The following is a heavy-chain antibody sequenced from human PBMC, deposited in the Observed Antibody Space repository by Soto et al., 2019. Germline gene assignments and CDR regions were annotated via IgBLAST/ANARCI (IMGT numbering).Heavy chain of an antibody. CDR1: GGSISSYY. CDR2: IYYSGST. D-gene: IGHD3-22*01. J-gene: IGHJ6*02. Sequence: SETLSLTCTVSGGSISSYYWSWIRQPPGKGLEWIGYIYYSGSTNYNPSLKSRVTISVDTSKNQLSLKLSSVTAADTAVYYCARGASITMNSYYYYGMDVWGQGTTVTVSS. V-gene: IGHV4-59*01. CDR3: ARGASITMNSYYYYGMDV.